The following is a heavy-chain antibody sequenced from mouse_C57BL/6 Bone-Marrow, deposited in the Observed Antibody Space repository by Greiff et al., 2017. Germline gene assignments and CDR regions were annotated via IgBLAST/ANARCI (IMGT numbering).Heavy chain of an antibody. V-gene: IGHV1-55*01. CDR2: IYPGSGST. J-gene: IGHJ4*01. D-gene: IGHD1-1*01. Sequence: QVQLQQPGAELVKPGASVKMSCKASGYTFTSYWITWVKQRPGQGLEWIGDIYPGSGSTNYNEKFKSKATLTVDTSSSTAYMHLSSLTSEDSAVYYCARCLTTVVATGAMDYWGQGTSVTVSS. CDR3: ARCLTTVVATGAMDY. CDR1: GYTFTSYW.